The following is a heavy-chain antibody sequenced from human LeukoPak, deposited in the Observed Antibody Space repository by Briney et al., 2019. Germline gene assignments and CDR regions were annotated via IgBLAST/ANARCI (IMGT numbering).Heavy chain of an antibody. J-gene: IGHJ4*02. Sequence: SETLSLTCTVSGGSISSYYWSWIRQPAGKGLEWIGRIYTSGSTNYNPSLKSRVTMSIDTSKNQFSLKLSSVTAADTAVYYCARSGWFPHYFDYWGQGTLVTVSS. D-gene: IGHD6-13*01. V-gene: IGHV4-4*07. CDR1: GGSISSYY. CDR2: IYTSGST. CDR3: ARSGWFPHYFDY.